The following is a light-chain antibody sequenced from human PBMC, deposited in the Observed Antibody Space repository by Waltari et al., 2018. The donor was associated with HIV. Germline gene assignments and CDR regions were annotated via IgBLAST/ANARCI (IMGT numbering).Light chain of an antibody. CDR2: GAS. V-gene: IGKV3-20*01. J-gene: IGKJ5*01. CDR3: QQYSTSPFT. CDR1: QSISSSY. Sequence: ENVLTQFPGTLSLSPGERATLSCMASQSISSSYMAWYQQRPGQAPRLLIFGASSRATGIPDRFLGSGSGTDFTLTISRLEPEDFAVYYCQQYSTSPFTLGQGTRLEIK.